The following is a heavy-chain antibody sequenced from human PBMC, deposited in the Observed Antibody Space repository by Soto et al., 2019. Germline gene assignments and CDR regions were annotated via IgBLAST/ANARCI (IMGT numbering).Heavy chain of an antibody. D-gene: IGHD2-2*01. J-gene: IGHJ3*02. CDR1: GFTFSSYG. V-gene: IGHV3-30*03. Sequence: QVQLVESGGGVVQPGRSLRLSCAASGFTFSSYGMHWVRQAPGKGLEWVAVISYDGSNKYYVDSVKGRFTISRDNSKNTLYLQMNSLRAEDTAVYYCATLTHCSSTSCLDAFDIWDQGTMVTVSS. CDR2: ISYDGSNK. CDR3: ATLTHCSSTSCLDAFDI.